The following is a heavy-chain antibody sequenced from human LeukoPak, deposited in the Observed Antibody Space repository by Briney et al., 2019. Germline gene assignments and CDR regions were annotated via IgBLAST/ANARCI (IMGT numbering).Heavy chain of an antibody. CDR2: INSDGSST. V-gene: IGHV3-74*01. J-gene: IGHJ6*02. CDR3: ARDYGSGTYYYYGMDV. CDR1: GFTLSSYW. D-gene: IGHD3-10*01. Sequence: GGSLRLSCAASGFTLSSYWMHWVRQAPGKGLVWVSRINSDGSSTSYADSVKGRFTISRDNAKNTLYLQMNSLRAEDTAVYYCARDYGSGTYYYYGMDVWGQGTTVTVSS.